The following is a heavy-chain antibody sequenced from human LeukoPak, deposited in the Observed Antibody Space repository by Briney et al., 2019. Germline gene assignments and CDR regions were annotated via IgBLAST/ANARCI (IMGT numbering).Heavy chain of an antibody. J-gene: IGHJ4*02. CDR2: IANDGSHK. CDR3: ARVSSGYQPTPPFDY. D-gene: IGHD3-22*01. CDR1: GFIFSSYV. Sequence: GGSLRLSCAASGFIFSSYVMHWVRQAPGKGLEWVAVIANDGSHKYYADSVKGRFTISRDNSKNTVYLQMNSLRDEDMAIYYCARVSSGYQPTPPFDYWGQGTLVTVSS. V-gene: IGHV3-30*03.